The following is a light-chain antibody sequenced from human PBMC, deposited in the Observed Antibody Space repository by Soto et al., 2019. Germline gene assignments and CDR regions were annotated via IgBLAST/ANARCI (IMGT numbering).Light chain of an antibody. CDR3: QQCGSIPRT. CDR2: GAH. Sequence: DIVLTQSPGTLSLSPGERAALSCRASQSVRSDYVAWYQQKPGQAPRLLVFGAHSRASGIPDRFSGSGSGTDFSLTISRLEPEDFAVYYCQQCGSIPRTFGQGTKVEIK. J-gene: IGKJ1*01. V-gene: IGKV3-20*01. CDR1: QSVRSDY.